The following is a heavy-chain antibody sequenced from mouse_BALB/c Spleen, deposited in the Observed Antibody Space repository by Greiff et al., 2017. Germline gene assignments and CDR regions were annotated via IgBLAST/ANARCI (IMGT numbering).Heavy chain of an antibody. D-gene: IGHD2-14*01. J-gene: IGHJ2*01. Sequence: EVKLVESGGGLVQPGGSRKLSCAASGFTFSSFGMHWVRQAPEKGLEWVAYISSGSSTIYYADTVKGRFTISRDNPKNTLFLQMTSLRSEDTAMYYCARDRRYDGFDYWGQGTTLTVSS. V-gene: IGHV5-17*02. CDR2: ISSGSSTI. CDR1: GFTFSSFG. CDR3: ARDRRYDGFDY.